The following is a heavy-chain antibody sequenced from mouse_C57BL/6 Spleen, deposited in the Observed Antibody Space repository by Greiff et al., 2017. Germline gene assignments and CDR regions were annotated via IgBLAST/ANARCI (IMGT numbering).Heavy chain of an antibody. CDR3: ARRENTTAYYYAMDD. Sequence: EVQLQQSGPELVKPGASVKISCKASGYTFTDYYMNWVKQSHGKSLEWIGDINPNNGGTSYNQKFKGKATLTVDKSSSTAYMELRSLTSEDSAVYYCARRENTTAYYYAMDDWGKGTSVTVSS. D-gene: IGHD1-2*01. J-gene: IGHJ4*01. CDR2: INPNNGGT. CDR1: GYTFTDYY. V-gene: IGHV1-26*01.